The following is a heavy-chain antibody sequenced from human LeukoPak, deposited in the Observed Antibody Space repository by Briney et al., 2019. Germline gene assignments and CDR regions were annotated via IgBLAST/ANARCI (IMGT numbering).Heavy chain of an antibody. CDR2: ISAYEGDT. V-gene: IGHV1-18*01. D-gene: IGHD6-19*01. CDR1: GYIFTNFG. Sequence: ASVKVSCKASGYIFTNFGISWVRQAPGQGLEWMGWISAYEGDTNYAQILQGRVTMTTDTSTSTAYMELRSLRSDDTAVYYCARAGGWARGDYKADAFDIWGQGTMVTVSS. CDR3: ARAGGWARGDYKADAFDI. J-gene: IGHJ3*02.